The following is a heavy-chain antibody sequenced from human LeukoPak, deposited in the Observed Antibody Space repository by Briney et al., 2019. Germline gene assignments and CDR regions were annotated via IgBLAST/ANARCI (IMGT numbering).Heavy chain of an antibody. V-gene: IGHV3-30-3*01. D-gene: IGHD6-25*01. CDR2: ISHDGSTK. CDR3: AKEPTSYSSGWYFHH. Sequence: GRSLRLSCAASGFTFSSYAMHWVRQAPAKGLEWVAVISHDGSTKFYADSVKGRFTISRDNSKNTLDLQMFSLRAEDTAVYYCAKEPTSYSSGWYFHHWGQGTLVTVSS. J-gene: IGHJ1*01. CDR1: GFTFSSYA.